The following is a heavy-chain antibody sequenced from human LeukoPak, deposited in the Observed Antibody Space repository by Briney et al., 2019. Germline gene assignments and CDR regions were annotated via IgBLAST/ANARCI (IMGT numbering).Heavy chain of an antibody. Sequence: ASVKVSCKASGYTFTGYYMHWVRQAPGQGLEWMEWINPNSGGTNYAQKFQGRVTMTRDTSISTAYMELSRLRSDDTAVYYCARGCLSTSCYKRWFDPWGQGTLVTVSS. CDR2: INPNSGGT. CDR3: ARGCLSTSCYKRWFDP. D-gene: IGHD2-2*02. V-gene: IGHV1-2*02. CDR1: GYTFTGYY. J-gene: IGHJ5*02.